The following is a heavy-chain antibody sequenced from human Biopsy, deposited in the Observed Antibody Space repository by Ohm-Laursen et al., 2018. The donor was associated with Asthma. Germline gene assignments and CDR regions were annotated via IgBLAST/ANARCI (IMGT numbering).Heavy chain of an antibody. J-gene: IGHJ4*02. CDR1: GFMFSSFG. Sequence: SLRLSCSAPGFMFSSFGMHWVRQAPGKGLEWVAVISYDGNHKFYEDSVKGRFTISRDNSKNTLYLQMNSLRTEDTAVYYCAKRRGYSGHDNDYWGQGTLVIVSS. CDR3: AKRRGYSGHDNDY. D-gene: IGHD5-12*01. CDR2: ISYDGNHK. V-gene: IGHV3-30*18.